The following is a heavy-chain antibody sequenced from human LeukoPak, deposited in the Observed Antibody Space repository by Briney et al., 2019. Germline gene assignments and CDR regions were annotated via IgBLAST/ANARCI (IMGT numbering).Heavy chain of an antibody. CDR1: GFNISKYD. D-gene: IGHD4-11*01. CDR3: AKAFDYNGLRGEGGSFDY. V-gene: IGHV3-13*01. Sequence: GGSLRLSCAASGFNISKYDMHWVRQTTKRRLEWVSGIGIPGDTYYLDAVKGRFTVSRENVKNSVYLQMNGLRDEDTAVYLCAKAFDYNGLRGEGGSFDYWGQGALVTVSS. J-gene: IGHJ4*02. CDR2: IGIPGDT.